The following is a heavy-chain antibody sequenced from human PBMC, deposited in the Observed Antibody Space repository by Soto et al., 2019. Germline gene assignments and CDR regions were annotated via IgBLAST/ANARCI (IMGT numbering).Heavy chain of an antibody. CDR1: GFTFSSYG. J-gene: IGHJ4*02. D-gene: IGHD2-15*01. CDR2: ISYDGSNK. V-gene: IGHV3-30*18. CDR3: AKARVVVAAPEQDY. Sequence: QVQLVESGGGVVQPGRSLRLSCAASGFTFSSYGMHWVRQAPGKGLEWVAVISYDGSNKYYADSVKGRFTISRDNSKNTLYLQMNRLRAEDTAVYYCAKARVVVAAPEQDYWGQGTLVTVSS.